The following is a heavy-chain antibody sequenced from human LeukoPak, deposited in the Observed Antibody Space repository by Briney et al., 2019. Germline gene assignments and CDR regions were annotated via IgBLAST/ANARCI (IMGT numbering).Heavy chain of an antibody. CDR2: IYYSGST. J-gene: IGHJ4*01. CDR3: ARRGASSADEY. Sequence: RRSLTCTVSGGSISSSSNYWGWLREPPGKGLDCIGRIYYSGSTYYNPSPECQVTISVDTSKHQFSLKVSSVTAADTAVYYCARRGASSADEYWGQGTMVTVSS. CDR1: GGSISSSSNY. D-gene: IGHD1-26*01. V-gene: IGHV4-39*01.